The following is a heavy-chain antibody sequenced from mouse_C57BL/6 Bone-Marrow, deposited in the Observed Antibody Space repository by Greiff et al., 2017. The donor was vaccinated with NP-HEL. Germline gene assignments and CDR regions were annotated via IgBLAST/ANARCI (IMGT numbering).Heavy chain of an antibody. CDR3: ARYTAFYYFDY. CDR1: GFTFTDYY. CDR2: ISNEASGYTT. D-gene: IGHD1-2*01. Sequence: EVMLVESGGGPVQPGGSLSLSCAASGFTFTDYYMSWVRQPPGKALEWMGFISNEASGYTTEYRVSVKGRFTIARDNTQSILDLQMNALGAEDSATYYCARYTAFYYFDYWGQGTTLTVSS. J-gene: IGHJ2*01. V-gene: IGHV7-3*01.